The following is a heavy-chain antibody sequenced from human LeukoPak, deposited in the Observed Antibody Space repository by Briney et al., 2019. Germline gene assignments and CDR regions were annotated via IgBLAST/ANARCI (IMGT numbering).Heavy chain of an antibody. Sequence: GASVKVSCKASGYTFTDYSIHWVRQAPGQGLEWMGWINPNSGGTNYVQKFQGRITMTRDTSINTAYMELSRLRSDDTAVYYCARRAVGYYYAYFDYWGQGTLVTVSS. V-gene: IGHV1-2*02. J-gene: IGHJ4*02. CDR3: ARRAVGYYYAYFDY. CDR2: INPNSGGT. D-gene: IGHD3-22*01. CDR1: GYTFTDYS.